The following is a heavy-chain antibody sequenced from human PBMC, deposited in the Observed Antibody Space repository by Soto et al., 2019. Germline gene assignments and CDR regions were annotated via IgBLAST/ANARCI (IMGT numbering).Heavy chain of an antibody. CDR3: ARARDGYNTDAFDI. D-gene: IGHD5-12*01. CDR1: GSSISGGRYY. Sequence: AENLSLTSAASGSSISGGRYYRGCFRQPPGKGLEWIGSIYYSGSTYYNPSLKSRVTISVDTSKNQLSLKLSSVTAADTAVYYCARARDGYNTDAFDIWGQGTMVT. CDR2: IYYSGST. V-gene: IGHV4-39*01. J-gene: IGHJ3*02.